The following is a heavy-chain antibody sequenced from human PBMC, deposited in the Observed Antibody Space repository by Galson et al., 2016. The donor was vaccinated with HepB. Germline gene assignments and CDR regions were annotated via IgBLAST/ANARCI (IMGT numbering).Heavy chain of an antibody. CDR2: IGGSDGYT. CDR1: GFTLAGNG. CDR3: AKEDNIAGATTINN. J-gene: IGHJ4*02. Sequence: SLRLSCAASGFTLAGNGMTWARQAPGKGLEWVSDIGGSDGYTYYAASVKGRFTISRDNSKNTLYVQMNNLGAEDTAVYYCAKEDNIAGATTINNWGQGTLVTVSS. V-gene: IGHV3-23*01. D-gene: IGHD1-26*01.